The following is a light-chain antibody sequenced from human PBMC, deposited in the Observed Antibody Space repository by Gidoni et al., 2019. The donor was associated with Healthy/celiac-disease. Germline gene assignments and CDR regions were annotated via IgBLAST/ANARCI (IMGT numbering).Light chain of an antibody. CDR2: GAS. V-gene: IGKV3-20*01. Sequence: ENVFTQSPGPLSLSPGERATLSCRASQSVSSSYLAWYQQKPGQAPRLLIYGASSRATGIPDRFSGSGSGTDFTLTISRLEPEDFAVYYCQQYGSSPALTFGGGTKVEIK. CDR3: QQYGSSPALT. J-gene: IGKJ4*01. CDR1: QSVSSSY.